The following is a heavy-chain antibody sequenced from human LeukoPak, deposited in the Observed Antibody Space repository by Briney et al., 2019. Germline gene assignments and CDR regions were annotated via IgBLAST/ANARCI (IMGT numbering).Heavy chain of an antibody. CDR1: GYTFTSYD. CDR2: MNPNSGNT. J-gene: IGHJ5*02. CDR3: ARVRISRSRYNWNYVWFDP. V-gene: IGHV1-8*01. Sequence: VASVKVSCKASGYTFTSYDINWVRQATGQGLEWMGWMNPNSGNTAYAQKFQGRVTMTRNTSISTAYMELSSLRSEDTAVYYCARVRISRSRYNWNYVWFDPWGQGTLVTVSS. D-gene: IGHD1-7*01.